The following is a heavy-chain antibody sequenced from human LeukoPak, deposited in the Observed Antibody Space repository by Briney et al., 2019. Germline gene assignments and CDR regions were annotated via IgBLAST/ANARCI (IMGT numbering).Heavy chain of an antibody. D-gene: IGHD1-7*01. CDR2: TYYRSKWYS. Sequence: SQTLSLTCAISGDSVSSDSAAWNWIRQSPSRGLEWLGRTYYRSKWYSDYALSVKSRITINPDTSKNQFSLQLNSVTPEDTAVYYCARDRAPDWNYVNWFDPWGQGTLVTVSS. CDR3: ARDRAPDWNYVNWFDP. V-gene: IGHV6-1*01. J-gene: IGHJ5*02. CDR1: GDSVSSDSAA.